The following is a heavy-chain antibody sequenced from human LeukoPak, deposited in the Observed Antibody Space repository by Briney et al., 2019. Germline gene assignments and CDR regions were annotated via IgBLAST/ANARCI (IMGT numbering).Heavy chain of an antibody. D-gene: IGHD5-18*01. V-gene: IGHV4-34*01. Sequence: PSETLSLTCAVYGGSFSGYYWSWIRQPPGKGLEWIGEINHSGSTNYNPSLKSRVTISVDTSKNQFSLKLSSVTAADTAMYCCARTATWIQRGFDPWGQGTLVTVSS. CDR1: GGSFSGYY. J-gene: IGHJ5*02. CDR2: INHSGST. CDR3: ARTATWIQRGFDP.